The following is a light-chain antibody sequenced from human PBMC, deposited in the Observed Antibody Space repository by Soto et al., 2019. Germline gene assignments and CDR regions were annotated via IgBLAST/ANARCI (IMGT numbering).Light chain of an antibody. CDR3: QQYGSSHIT. Sequence: EIVLTHSPATLSLSPWEIATLSCRASQNVANYLDWYQQKPGQAPRLLIYESSNRATGIAARFSGSGSGTDFTLTISSLEPEDFAVHYCQQYGSSHITFGQGTRLEIK. CDR1: QNVANY. J-gene: IGKJ5*01. CDR2: ESS. V-gene: IGKV3-11*01.